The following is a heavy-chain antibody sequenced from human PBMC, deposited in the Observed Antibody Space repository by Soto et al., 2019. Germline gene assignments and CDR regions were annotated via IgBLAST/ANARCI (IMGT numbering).Heavy chain of an antibody. V-gene: IGHV4-34*01. D-gene: IGHD2-21*02. CDR2: IKHSGSS. Sequence: SETLSLTCAVYAGSFSHYYWNWIRQSPGKGLEWIGKIKHSGSSNYNPPLRSRVSISVDMSKNQFSLRLTSVTAADTAVYYCERGGSSDWQVALDIWGQGTMLTVS. J-gene: IGHJ3*02. CDR3: ERGGSSDWQVALDI. CDR1: AGSFSHYY.